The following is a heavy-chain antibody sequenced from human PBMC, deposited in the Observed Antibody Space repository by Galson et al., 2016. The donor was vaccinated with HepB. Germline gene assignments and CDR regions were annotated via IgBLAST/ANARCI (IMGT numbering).Heavy chain of an antibody. D-gene: IGHD1-26*01. Sequence: ETLSLTCAVSGASISNNYWWSWVRQSPEKGLEWIGEIYQTGTANYDPSFTSRATISVDTSKNQISLRLDPVTAADTAVYYCTRGTLGTTATMAFDYWGQGTLVSVSS. V-gene: IGHV4-4*02. CDR3: TRGTLGTTATMAFDY. J-gene: IGHJ4*02. CDR1: GASISNNYW. CDR2: IYQTGTA.